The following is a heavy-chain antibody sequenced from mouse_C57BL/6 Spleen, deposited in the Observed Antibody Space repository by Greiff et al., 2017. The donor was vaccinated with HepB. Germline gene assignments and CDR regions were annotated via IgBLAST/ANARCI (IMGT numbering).Heavy chain of an antibody. CDR1: GFTFNTYA. J-gene: IGHJ1*03. CDR3: VRDNYSNWYFDV. Sequence: EVQVVESGGGLVQPKGSLKLSCAASGFTFNTYAMHWVRQAPGKGLEWVARIRSKSSNYATYYADSVKDRFTISRDDSQSMLYLQMNNLKTEDTAIYYCVRDNYSNWYFDVWGTGTTVTVSS. CDR2: IRSKSSNYAT. D-gene: IGHD2-5*01. V-gene: IGHV10-3*01.